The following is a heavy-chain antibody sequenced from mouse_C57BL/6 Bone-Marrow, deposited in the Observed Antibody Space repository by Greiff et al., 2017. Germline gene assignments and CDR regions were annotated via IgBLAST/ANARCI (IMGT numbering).Heavy chain of an antibody. CDR3: AAAYLDY. Sequence: VQLQQSGAELVKPGASVKLSCKASGYTFTSYWMHWVKQRPGQGLEWIGMIPPNSGSTNYNEKFKGKATLTADKSYSTAYMHLSSLESEGSAFCYCAAAYLDYWGQGTTLTVSS. CDR2: IPPNSGST. V-gene: IGHV1-64*01. J-gene: IGHJ2*01. CDR1: GYTFTSYW.